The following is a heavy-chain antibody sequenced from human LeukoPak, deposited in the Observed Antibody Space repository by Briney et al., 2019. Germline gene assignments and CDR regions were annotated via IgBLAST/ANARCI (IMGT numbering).Heavy chain of an antibody. V-gene: IGHV4-30-4*01. Sequence: SQTLSLTCTVSGGSISSGDYYWSWIRQPPGKGLEWIGYIYYSGSTYYNPSLKSRVTISIDTSKNQFSLKLSSVTAADTAVYYCARASHYGGNFDYWGQGTLVTVSS. J-gene: IGHJ4*02. CDR1: GGSISSGDYY. CDR2: IYYSGST. CDR3: ARASHYGGNFDY. D-gene: IGHD4-23*01.